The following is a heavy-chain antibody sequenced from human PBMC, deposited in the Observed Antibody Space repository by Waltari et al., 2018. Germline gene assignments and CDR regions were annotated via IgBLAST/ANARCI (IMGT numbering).Heavy chain of an antibody. J-gene: IGHJ6*02. CDR3: VRDDPGYGLDV. Sequence: DVHLVESGGGLVQPGGSLRLSCAASGFSFSSYWMHWVRRVPGKGPVWVSPVNSDGTDTTAGDSVKGRFTVSRDNAKSTVFLEMTSLRAEDTAVYFCVRDDPGYGLDVWGQGTTVTVSS. CDR2: VNSDGTDT. CDR1: GFSFSSYW. V-gene: IGHV3-74*03. D-gene: IGHD7-27*01.